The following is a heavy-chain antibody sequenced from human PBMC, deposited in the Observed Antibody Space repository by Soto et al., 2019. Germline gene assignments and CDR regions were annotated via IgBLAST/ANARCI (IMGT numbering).Heavy chain of an antibody. V-gene: IGHV5-10-1*01. D-gene: IGHD2-15*01. J-gene: IGHJ6*02. CDR2: IDPSDSYT. Sequence: PEESLKISCKGSRYRFTSCLISWVRQMPGKGLEWMGRIDPSDSYTNYSRSLQGHVTISADKSISTAYLQWRSLKASYTAMYYCARRGVEYCSGGSCYSVGHYYYGLDVWVQGTTVNVSS. CDR1: RYRFTSCL. CDR3: ARRGVEYCSGGSCYSVGHYYYGLDV.